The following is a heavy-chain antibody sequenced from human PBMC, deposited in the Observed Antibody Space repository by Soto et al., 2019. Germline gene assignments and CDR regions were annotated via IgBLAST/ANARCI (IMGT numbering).Heavy chain of an antibody. J-gene: IGHJ6*02. Sequence: GASVKVSCKASGYTFTGYYMHWVRQAPGQGLEWMGWINPNSGGTNYAQKFQGWVTMTRDTSISTAYKEKSRLRSEDTAVYYCARDLITIFGVVPILPGYYYYYGMDVWGQGTTVTVSS. D-gene: IGHD3-3*01. CDR2: INPNSGGT. CDR1: GYTFTGYY. V-gene: IGHV1-2*04. CDR3: ARDLITIFGVVPILPGYYYYYGMDV.